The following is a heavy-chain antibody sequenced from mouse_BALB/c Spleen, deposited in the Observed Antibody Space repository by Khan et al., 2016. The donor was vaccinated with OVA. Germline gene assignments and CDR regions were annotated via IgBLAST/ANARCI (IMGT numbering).Heavy chain of an antibody. D-gene: IGHD1-2*01. CDR3: ARAARIKY. J-gene: IGHJ2*01. Sequence: VQLKESGPGLVKPSQSLSLTCTVTGYSITSGYGWNWIRQFPGNKLEWMGYKSYSGSTNYNPSLKSRISITRDTSKNQFFLQWNSVTTEDTATYYCARAARIKYWGQGTTLTVSS. V-gene: IGHV3-2*02. CDR1: GYSITSGYG. CDR2: KSYSGST.